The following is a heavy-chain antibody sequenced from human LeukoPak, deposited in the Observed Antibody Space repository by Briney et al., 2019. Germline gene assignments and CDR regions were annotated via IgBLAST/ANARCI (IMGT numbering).Heavy chain of an antibody. D-gene: IGHD5-24*01. CDR1: GYRFNNYW. J-gene: IGHJ6*03. CDR2: IYPGDSDT. V-gene: IGHV5-51*01. CDR3: ARHTDGGVYYYCYMDV. Sequence: GESLKISCKGSGYRFNNYWIGWVRQMPGKGLEWMGIIYPGDSDTRYSPSFQGQVTISADKSISTAYLQWSSLKASDTAMYYCARHTDGGVYYYCYMDVWGTGTTVSVSS.